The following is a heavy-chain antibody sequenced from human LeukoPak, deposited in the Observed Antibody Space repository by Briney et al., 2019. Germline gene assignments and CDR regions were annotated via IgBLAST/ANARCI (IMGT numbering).Heavy chain of an antibody. CDR2: IKQDGSEK. D-gene: IGHD5-18*01. CDR1: GFTFSSYW. CDR3: ARALHGYSYGPNWFDP. J-gene: IGHJ5*02. V-gene: IGHV3-7*01. Sequence: GGSLRLSCAASGFTFSSYWMSWVRQAPGKGLEWVANIKQDGSEKYYVDSVKGRFTISRDNAKNSLYLQMNSLRAEDTAVYYCARALHGYSYGPNWFDPWGQGTLVTVSS.